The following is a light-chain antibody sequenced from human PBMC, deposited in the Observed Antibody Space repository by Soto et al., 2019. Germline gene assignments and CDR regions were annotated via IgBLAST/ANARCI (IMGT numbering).Light chain of an antibody. CDR3: QQYNSYQYT. CDR2: DAS. CDR1: QSISSW. J-gene: IGKJ2*01. Sequence: DIQMTQSPSTLSASVGDRVTITCRASQSISSWLAWYQQKPGKAPKLLIYDASSLESGVPSRFSGSGAGTEFPLTISSLQPDDFANYYCQQYNSYQYTFGQGTKLEIK. V-gene: IGKV1-5*01.